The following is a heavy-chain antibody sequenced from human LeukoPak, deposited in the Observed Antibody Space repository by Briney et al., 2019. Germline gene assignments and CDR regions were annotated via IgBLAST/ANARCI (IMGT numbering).Heavy chain of an antibody. J-gene: IGHJ4*02. Sequence: PGGSLRLSCAASGVTFSSYAMSWVRQAPGKGLEWVSAISGSGGSTYYADSVKGRFTISRDNSKNTLYLQMNSLRAEDTAVYYCGMGSRVATIAYWGQGTLVTVSS. CDR2: ISGSGGST. D-gene: IGHD5-12*01. CDR1: GVTFSSYA. V-gene: IGHV3-23*01. CDR3: GMGSRVATIAY.